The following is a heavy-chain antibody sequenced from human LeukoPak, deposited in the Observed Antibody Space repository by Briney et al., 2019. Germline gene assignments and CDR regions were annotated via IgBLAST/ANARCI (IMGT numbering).Heavy chain of an antibody. D-gene: IGHD1-26*01. CDR3: ARDRGGSYYVYDY. J-gene: IGHJ4*02. Sequence: PSETLSLTCTVSGGSISSYYWSWIRQPPGKGLEWIGYIYYSGSTNYNPSLKSRVTISVDTSKNQFSLKLSSVTAADTAVYYCARDRGGSYYVYDYWGQGTLVTVSS. CDR1: GGSISSYY. CDR2: IYYSGST. V-gene: IGHV4-59*01.